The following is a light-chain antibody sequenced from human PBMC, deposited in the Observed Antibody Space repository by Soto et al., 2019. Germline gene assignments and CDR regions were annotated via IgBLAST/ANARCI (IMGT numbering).Light chain of an antibody. CDR2: AAS. J-gene: IGKJ2*01. CDR3: QHTYNTPPYT. CDR1: QGISNF. Sequence: DIQMTQSPSSLSASVGDRVTITCRASQGISNFLNWYQQKPGNAPKLLIYAASNLQSGVPSRFSGSGSGTDFTLTISSLQPEDFATYYCQHTYNTPPYTFGQGTNLEIK. V-gene: IGKV1-39*01.